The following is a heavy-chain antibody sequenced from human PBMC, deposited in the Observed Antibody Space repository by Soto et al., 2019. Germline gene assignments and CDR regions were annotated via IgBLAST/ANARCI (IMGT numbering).Heavy chain of an antibody. Sequence: ASVKVSCKASGYTFTSYGISWVRQAPGQGLEWMGWISAYNGNTNYAQKLQGRVTMTTDTSTSTACMELRSLRSDDTAVYYCARDLVDDCSSTSCSSSNWFDPWGQGTQVTVSS. CDR1: GYTFTSYG. V-gene: IGHV1-18*01. D-gene: IGHD2-2*01. CDR3: ARDLVDDCSSTSCSSSNWFDP. J-gene: IGHJ5*02. CDR2: ISAYNGNT.